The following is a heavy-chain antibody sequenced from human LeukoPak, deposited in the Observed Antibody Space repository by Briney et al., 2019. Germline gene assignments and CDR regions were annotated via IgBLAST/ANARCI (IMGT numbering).Heavy chain of an antibody. Sequence: GGSLRLSCAASGFTFSDYYMSWLRQAPGKGLEWVSYIGTTTSTIYYADSVKGRFTISRDNAKNSLYLQMNSLRAEDTAVYYCARDILGRDGYRYYDYWGQGTLVTVSS. J-gene: IGHJ4*02. V-gene: IGHV3-11*01. CDR1: GFTFSDYY. CDR2: IGTTTSTI. CDR3: ARDILGRDGYRYYDY. D-gene: IGHD5-24*01.